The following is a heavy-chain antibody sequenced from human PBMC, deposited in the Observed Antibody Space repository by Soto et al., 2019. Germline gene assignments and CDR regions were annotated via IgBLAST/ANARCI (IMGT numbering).Heavy chain of an antibody. CDR3: ARATAAGYPVLIDY. Sequence: EVQLVESGGGLVKPGGSLRLSCAASGFTFSSYSMNWVRQAPGKGLEWVSSISSSSSYIYYADSVKGRFTTSRDNDKNSLYLQMNSTSAEDTAVYYCARATAAGYPVLIDYWGQGPLVTVSS. CDR1: GFTFSSYS. J-gene: IGHJ4*02. D-gene: IGHD6-13*01. V-gene: IGHV3-21*01. CDR2: ISSSSSYI.